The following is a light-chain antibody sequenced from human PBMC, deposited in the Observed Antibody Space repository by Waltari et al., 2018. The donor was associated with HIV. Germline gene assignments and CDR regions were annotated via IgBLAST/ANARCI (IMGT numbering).Light chain of an antibody. J-gene: IGLJ3*02. CDR1: NIETKS. CDR2: DDS. Sequence: SYVLTQPPSVSVAPGQTARISCGGNNIETKSVHWYHQKPGQAPVLVVYDDSDRPSGIPGRFSGSNSGNTATLTISRVEAGDEADYYGQVWDSSSDHWVFGGGTKLTVL. V-gene: IGLV3-21*02. CDR3: QVWDSSSDHWV.